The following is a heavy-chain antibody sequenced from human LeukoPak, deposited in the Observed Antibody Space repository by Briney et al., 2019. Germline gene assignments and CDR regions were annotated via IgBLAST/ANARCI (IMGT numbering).Heavy chain of an antibody. CDR1: RYTFSSYT. CDR2: IRNNGGVT. J-gene: IGHJ4*02. CDR3: AREGSPTTSDY. V-gene: IGHV3-64*01. Sequence: GGSLRLSSAASRYTFSSYTMHWVRHALGRGLESVSAIRNNGGVTYSAKSVKGRFTISRENSTNTLYLQMNSLRAEDMAVDYCAREGSPTTSDYWGQGTLVTVSS. D-gene: IGHD2/OR15-2a*01.